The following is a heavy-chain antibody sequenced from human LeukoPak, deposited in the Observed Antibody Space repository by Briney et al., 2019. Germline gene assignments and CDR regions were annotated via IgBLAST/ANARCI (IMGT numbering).Heavy chain of an antibody. CDR3: ARENGESDSTTYYDFWSGYLYLDY. D-gene: IGHD3-3*01. CDR1: GFTFSSYW. Sequence: QTGGSLRLSCAASGFTFSSYWMHWVRQAPGKGLVWVSRINSDGSSTSYADSVKGRFTISRDNSKNTLYLQMNSLRAEDTAVYYCARENGESDSTTYYDFWSGYLYLDYWGQGTLVTVSS. V-gene: IGHV3-74*01. CDR2: INSDGSST. J-gene: IGHJ4*02.